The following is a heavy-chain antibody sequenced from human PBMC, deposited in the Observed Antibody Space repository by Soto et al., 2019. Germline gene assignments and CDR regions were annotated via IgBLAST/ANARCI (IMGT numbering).Heavy chain of an antibody. CDR3: ARPVGITMVRGGSFGY. Sequence: ASVKVSCKASGYTFTSYGISWVRQAPGQGLEWMGWISAYNGNTNYAQKLQGRVTMTTDTSTSTAYMELRSLRSDDTAVYYCARPVGITMVRGGSFGYWGQGTLVTVSS. CDR2: ISAYNGNT. V-gene: IGHV1-18*01. J-gene: IGHJ4*02. D-gene: IGHD3-10*01. CDR1: GYTFTSYG.